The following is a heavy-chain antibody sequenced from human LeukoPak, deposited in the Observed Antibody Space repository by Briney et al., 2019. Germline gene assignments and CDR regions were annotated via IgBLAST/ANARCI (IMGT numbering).Heavy chain of an antibody. Sequence: SETLSLTRAVYGGSFSGYYWSWIRQPPGKGLEWIGEINHSGSTNYNPSLKSRVTISVDTSKSQFSLKLGSVTAADTAVYYCARDRAYGSGKYYFDYWGQGTLVTVSS. J-gene: IGHJ4*02. CDR3: ARDRAYGSGKYYFDY. V-gene: IGHV4-34*01. D-gene: IGHD3-10*01. CDR1: GGSFSGYY. CDR2: INHSGST.